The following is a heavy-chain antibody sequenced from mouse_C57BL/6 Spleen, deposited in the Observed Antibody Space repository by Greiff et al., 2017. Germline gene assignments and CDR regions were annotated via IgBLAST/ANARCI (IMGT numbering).Heavy chain of an antibody. CDR3: ANYYYGSSLYFDY. D-gene: IGHD1-1*01. J-gene: IGHJ2*01. V-gene: IGHV1-50*01. CDR1: GYTFTSYW. Sequence: QVQLQQPGAELVKPGASVKLSCKASGYTFTSYWMQWVKQRPGQGLELIGEIDPSDSYTNYNQKFKGKATLTVDTSSSTAYMQLSSLTSEDSAVYYCANYYYGSSLYFDYWGQGTTLTVSS. CDR2: IDPSDSYT.